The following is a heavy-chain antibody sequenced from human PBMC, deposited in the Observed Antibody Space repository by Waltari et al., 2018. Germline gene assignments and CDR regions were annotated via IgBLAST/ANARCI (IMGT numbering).Heavy chain of an antibody. CDR2: IYYSGST. D-gene: IGHD3-16*02. Sequence: QVQLQESGPGLVKPSETLSLTCTVSGGSISSYYWSWIRQPPGKGLEWIGYIYYSGSTNYNPSLKSRVTISVDTSKNQFSLKLSSVTAADTAVYYCARYRYGGGVGVWGKGTTVTVSS. V-gene: IGHV4-59*01. J-gene: IGHJ6*04. CDR1: GGSISSYY. CDR3: ARYRYGGGVGV.